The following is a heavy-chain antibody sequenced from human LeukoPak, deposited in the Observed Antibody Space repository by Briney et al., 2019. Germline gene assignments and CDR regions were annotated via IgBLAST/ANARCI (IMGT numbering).Heavy chain of an antibody. CDR1: GFTFSSYA. J-gene: IGHJ4*02. Sequence: PGGSLRLSCAASGFTFSSYAMGWVRQFPGKGLEWVSAISGSGGSTYYADSVRGRFTISRDNSKSTLHLQMNSLRAEDTALYYCASGAYAGVGYWGQGTLVTVS. D-gene: IGHD3-10*01. CDR2: ISGSGGST. CDR3: ASGAYAGVGY. V-gene: IGHV3-23*01.